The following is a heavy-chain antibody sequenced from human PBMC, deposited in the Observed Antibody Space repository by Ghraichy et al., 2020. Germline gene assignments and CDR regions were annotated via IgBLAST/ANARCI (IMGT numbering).Heavy chain of an antibody. CDR3: AKRQHSSGWEQAFDY. Sequence: GGSLRLSCAASGFTFSSYAMSWVRQAPGKGLEWVSAISGSGGSTYYADSVKGRFTISRDNSKNTLYLQMNSLRAEDTAVYYCAKRQHSSGWEQAFDYWGQGTLVTVSS. V-gene: IGHV3-23*01. D-gene: IGHD6-19*01. J-gene: IGHJ4*02. CDR2: ISGSGGST. CDR1: GFTFSSYA.